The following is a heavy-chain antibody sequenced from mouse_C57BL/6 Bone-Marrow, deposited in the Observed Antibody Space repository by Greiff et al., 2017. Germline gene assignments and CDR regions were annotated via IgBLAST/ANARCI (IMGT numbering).Heavy chain of an antibody. J-gene: IGHJ2*01. CDR2: IDPSDSYT. CDR3: GRERGYYGLFDY. Sequence: QVQLKQPGAELVMPGASVKLSCKASGYTFTSYWMHWVKQRPGQGLEWIGEIDPSDSYTNYNQKFKGKATLTVDKSSSTAYMQLSSLTSEDSSFYYWGRERGYYGLFDYWGQGTTLTVSS. V-gene: IGHV1-69*01. CDR1: GYTFTSYW. D-gene: IGHD1-2*01.